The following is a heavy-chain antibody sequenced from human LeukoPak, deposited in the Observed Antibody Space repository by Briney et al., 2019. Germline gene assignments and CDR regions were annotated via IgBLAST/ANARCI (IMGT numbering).Heavy chain of an antibody. CDR1: AFTFSSYW. CDR2: IKQDGSEK. CDR3: ASGSDAFDI. V-gene: IGHV3-7*01. D-gene: IGHD3-10*01. J-gene: IGHJ3*02. Sequence: GGSLRLSCAASAFTFSSYWMSWVRQAPGKGLEWVANIKQDGSEKYYVDSVKGRFTISRDNAKNSLYLQMNSLRAEDTAVYYCASGSDAFDIWGQGTMVTVSS.